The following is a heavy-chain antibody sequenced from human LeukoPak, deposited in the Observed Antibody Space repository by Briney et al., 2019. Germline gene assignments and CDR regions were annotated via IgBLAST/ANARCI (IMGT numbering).Heavy chain of an antibody. CDR2: ISGSGLMT. CDR3: ARDDYGSGSWNDY. Sequence: GGSLRLSCAASGFTFSDYAMTWVRQAPGKGLEWVATISGSGLMTYYADSVKGRFTVSGDNSKNSLYLQMNSLRAEDTALYYCARDDYGSGSWNDYWGQGTLVTVSS. CDR1: GFTFSDYA. V-gene: IGHV3-23*01. J-gene: IGHJ4*02. D-gene: IGHD3-10*01.